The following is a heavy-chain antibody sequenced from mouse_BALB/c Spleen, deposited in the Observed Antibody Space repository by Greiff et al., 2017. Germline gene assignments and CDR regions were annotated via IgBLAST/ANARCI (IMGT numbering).Heavy chain of an antibody. CDR3: ARSGGAWFAY. Sequence: QSCKASGYPFTSYWMHWVTQRPGQGLEWIGEINPSNGRTNYNEKFKSKATLTVDKSSSTAYMQLSSLTSEDSAVYYCARSGGAWFAYWGQGTLVTVSA. J-gene: IGHJ3*01. V-gene: IGHV1S81*02. CDR1: GYPFTSYW. CDR2: INPSNGRT. D-gene: IGHD1-1*02.